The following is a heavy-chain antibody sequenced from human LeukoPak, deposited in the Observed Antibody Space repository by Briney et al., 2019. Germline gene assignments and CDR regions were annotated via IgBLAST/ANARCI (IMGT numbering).Heavy chain of an antibody. CDR2: IIPIFGTA. J-gene: IGHJ6*03. CDR1: GGTFSSYA. CDR3: MTDLKSYRWKLFPHIEV. V-gene: IGHV1-69*13. Sequence: SVKVSCKASGGTFSSYAISWVRQAPGQGLEWMGGIIPIFGTANYAQKFQGRVTITADESTSTAYMELSSLRSEDRPMYYYMTDLKSYRWKLFPHIEVWRKGHTVTVSS. D-gene: IGHD5-24*01.